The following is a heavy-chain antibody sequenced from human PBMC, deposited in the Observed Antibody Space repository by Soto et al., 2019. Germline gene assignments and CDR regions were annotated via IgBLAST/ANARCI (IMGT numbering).Heavy chain of an antibody. Sequence: GGSLRLSCAASGFTFSSYGMHGVRQGPGKGLEWVAVIWYDGSNKYYADSVKGRFTISRDNSKNTLYLQMNSLRAEDTAVYYCERGSARLGYSYGSYWGQGT. V-gene: IGHV3-33*01. CDR2: IWYDGSNK. CDR3: ERGSARLGYSYGSY. CDR1: GFTFSSYG. D-gene: IGHD5-18*01. J-gene: IGHJ4*02.